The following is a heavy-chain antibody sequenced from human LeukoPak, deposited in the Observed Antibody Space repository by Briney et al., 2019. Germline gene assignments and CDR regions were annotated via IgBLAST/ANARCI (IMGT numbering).Heavy chain of an antibody. Sequence: ASVKVSCKASGYTFTGYYMHWVRQAPGQGLEWMGWINPNSGGTNYAQKFQGRVTMTRDTSISTAYMELSRPRSDDTAVYYCARARSGSYTDLDYWGQGTLVTVSS. CDR2: INPNSGGT. D-gene: IGHD1-26*01. CDR1: GYTFTGYY. J-gene: IGHJ4*02. CDR3: ARARSGSYTDLDY. V-gene: IGHV1-2*02.